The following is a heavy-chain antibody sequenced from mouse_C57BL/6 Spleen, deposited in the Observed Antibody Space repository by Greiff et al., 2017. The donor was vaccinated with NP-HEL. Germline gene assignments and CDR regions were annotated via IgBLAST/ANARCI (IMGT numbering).Heavy chain of an antibody. D-gene: IGHD2-4*01. CDR1: GYTFTDYY. Sequence: EVQLQQSGPELVKPGASVKISCKASGYTFTDYYMNWVKQSHGKSLEWIGDINPNNGGTSYNQKFKGKATLTVDKSSSTAYMELRSLTSEDSAVYYCARGGLRRDGAWFAYWGQGTLVTVSA. J-gene: IGHJ3*01. CDR3: ARGGLRRDGAWFAY. CDR2: INPNNGGT. V-gene: IGHV1-26*01.